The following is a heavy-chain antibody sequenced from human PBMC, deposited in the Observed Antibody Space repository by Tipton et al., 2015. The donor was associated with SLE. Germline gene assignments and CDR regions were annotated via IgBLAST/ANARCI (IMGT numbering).Heavy chain of an antibody. Sequence: TLSLTCTVSGGSITNSAYYWGWIRQTPGKGLEWLGSIYYGRTTYRNPSLMSRVTISVDTSKNQVSLKLTSVTAADTAVYYCAKRGGYCSSNGCQRGLDVWGQGTTVTVSS. CDR3: AKRGGYCSSNGCQRGLDV. CDR2: IYYGRTT. CDR1: GGSITNSAYY. D-gene: IGHD2-2*01. V-gene: IGHV4-39*07. J-gene: IGHJ6*02.